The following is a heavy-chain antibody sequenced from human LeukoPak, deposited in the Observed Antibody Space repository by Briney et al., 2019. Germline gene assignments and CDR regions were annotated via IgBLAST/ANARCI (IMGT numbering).Heavy chain of an antibody. V-gene: IGHV3-48*04. CDR3: ARSFGYGGYVSFDF. CDR1: GFTFSGYT. D-gene: IGHD5-12*01. Sequence: PGGSLRLSCVASGFTFSGYTMNWVRQAPGKVLEWISYISSGGTTIYEADSVKGRFTISRDNAKNSLYLHMSSLRADDTAVYYCARSFGYGGYVSFDFWGQGTLVTVSS. CDR2: ISSGGTTI. J-gene: IGHJ4*02.